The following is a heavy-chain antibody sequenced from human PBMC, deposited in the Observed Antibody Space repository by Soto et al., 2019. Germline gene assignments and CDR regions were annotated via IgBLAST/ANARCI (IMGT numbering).Heavy chain of an antibody. V-gene: IGHV4-39*01. D-gene: IGHD3-10*01. CDR2: IYYSGIT. CDR1: GGSISSYY. J-gene: IGHJ5*02. Sequence: SETLSLTCTVSGGSISSYYGGWIRQPPGKGLEWIGSIYYSGITYYNTSLKSRVTISVDTPKNQFSLKLSSVTAADTGVYWCARHEGTATMVRGISPWSQGTLVTVSS. CDR3: ARHEGTATMVRGISP.